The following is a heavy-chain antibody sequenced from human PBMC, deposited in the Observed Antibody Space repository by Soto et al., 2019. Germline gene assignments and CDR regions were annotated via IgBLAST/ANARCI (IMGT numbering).Heavy chain of an antibody. Sequence: QVQLVQSGAEVKKPGASVKVSCKASGYTFTSYGISWVRQAPGQGLEWMGWISAYNGNTNYAQKLQGRVTMTTDTPTRTANWERRSLRSADTPWNYVPTEMDPWFGDTKNNWFAPGGQGPLSPSPQ. V-gene: IGHV1-18*01. J-gene: IGHJ5*02. CDR2: ISAYNGNT. CDR1: GYTFTSYG. CDR3: PTEMDPWFGDTKNNWFAP. D-gene: IGHD3-10*01.